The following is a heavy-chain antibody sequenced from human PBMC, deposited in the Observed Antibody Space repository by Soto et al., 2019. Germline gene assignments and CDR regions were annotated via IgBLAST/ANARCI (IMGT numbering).Heavy chain of an antibody. Sequence: QVQLVQSGGEVKKPGASLKVSCKASGYTFNNFGVTWVRQAPGQGLEWIGWINPDNGDTNYAQKFQGRTTMTTDSFTSTAYTELMGLRSYDTAVYYCARGVQFSAYLDYDMAVWGKGTGVTVSS. J-gene: IGHJ6*03. CDR1: GYTFNNFG. V-gene: IGHV1-18*01. CDR2: INPDNGDT. D-gene: IGHD3-10*02. CDR3: ARGVQFSAYLDYDMAV.